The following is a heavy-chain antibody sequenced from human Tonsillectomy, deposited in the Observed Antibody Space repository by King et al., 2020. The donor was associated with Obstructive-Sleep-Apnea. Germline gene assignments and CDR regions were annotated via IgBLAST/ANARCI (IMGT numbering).Heavy chain of an antibody. CDR3: AREWSLTDAFDI. V-gene: IGHV3-30*04. CDR1: GFTFSSYA. CDR2: ISYDGRNK. J-gene: IGHJ3*02. Sequence: VQLQESGGGVVQPGRSLRLSCAASGFTFSSYAMHWVRQAPGKGLEWVACISYDGRNKYYADSVKGRFTISRDNSKNTLYLQMNSLRAEDTAVYYCAREWSLTDAFDIWGQGTMVTVSS. D-gene: IGHD3-10*01.